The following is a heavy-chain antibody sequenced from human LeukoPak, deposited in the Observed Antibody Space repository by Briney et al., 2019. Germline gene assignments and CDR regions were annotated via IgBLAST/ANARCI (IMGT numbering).Heavy chain of an antibody. CDR3: ARGGYYDTSGYYIFNN. Sequence: PGRSLRLSCEASGFSFSSYGMHWVRQAPGKGLEWVAIISYDGRNKYYVGSVKGRFTISRDNSKNTLYLQMNSLGDEDTAAYYCARGGYYDTSGYYIFNNWGQGILVTVSS. CDR1: GFSFSSYG. CDR2: ISYDGRNK. V-gene: IGHV3-30*03. J-gene: IGHJ4*02. D-gene: IGHD3-22*01.